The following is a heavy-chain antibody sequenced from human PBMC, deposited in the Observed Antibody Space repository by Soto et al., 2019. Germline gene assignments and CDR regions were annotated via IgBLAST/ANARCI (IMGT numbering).Heavy chain of an antibody. CDR3: AKMVTWDSSGYYQGGFDC. V-gene: IGHV3-9*03. CDR1: GFTFEDYA. CDR2: ISWNSGNI. J-gene: IGHJ4*02. D-gene: IGHD3-22*01. Sequence: GGSLRLSCAASGFTFEDYAMHWVRQAPGKGLEWVSGISWNSGNIIYADSVKGRFTISRDNAKNSLYLQMNSLRLEDMALYYCAKMVTWDSSGYYQGGFDCWGQGT.